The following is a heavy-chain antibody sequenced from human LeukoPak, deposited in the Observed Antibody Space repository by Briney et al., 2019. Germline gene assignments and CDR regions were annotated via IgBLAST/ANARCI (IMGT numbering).Heavy chain of an antibody. D-gene: IGHD3-3*01. Sequence: QTGGSLRLSCAASGFAFSSYAMHWVRQAPGKGLVWVSRVKSDGSSTSYADSVKGRFTISRDNARNTLYLQMNSLRDEDTAIYYCARGLSGVVIMYYFDFWGQGNLVTVSS. CDR3: ARGLSGVVIMYYFDF. V-gene: IGHV3-74*01. J-gene: IGHJ4*02. CDR1: GFAFSSYA. CDR2: VKSDGSST.